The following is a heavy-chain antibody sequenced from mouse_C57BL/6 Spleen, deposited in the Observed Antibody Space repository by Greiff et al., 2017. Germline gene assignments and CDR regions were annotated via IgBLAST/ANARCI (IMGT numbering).Heavy chain of an antibody. Sequence: EVMLVESGGGLVKPGGSLKLSCAASGFTFSDYGMHWVRQAPEKGLEWVAYISSGSSTIYYADTVKGRFTISRDNAKNTLCMQMTSLRSEDTAMYYCARAGYYGEGAMDDWGQGTSVTVAS. V-gene: IGHV5-17*01. CDR3: ARAGYYGEGAMDD. D-gene: IGHD2-3*01. J-gene: IGHJ4*01. CDR1: GFTFSDYG. CDR2: ISSGSSTI.